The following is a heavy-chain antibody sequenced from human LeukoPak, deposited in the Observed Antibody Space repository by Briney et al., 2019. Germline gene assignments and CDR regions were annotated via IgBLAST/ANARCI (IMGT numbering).Heavy chain of an antibody. V-gene: IGHV3-23*01. CDR3: AKAAPYCSGGSCYRTQFDY. D-gene: IGHD2-15*01. J-gene: IGHJ4*02. CDR2: ISGSGGST. Sequence: GGSLRLSCTASGFTFSNYWMGWVRQAPGKGLEWVSAISGSGGSTYYADSVKGRFTISRDNSKNTLYLQMNSLRAEDTAVYYCAKAAPYCSGGSCYRTQFDYWGQGTLVTVSS. CDR1: GFTFSNYW.